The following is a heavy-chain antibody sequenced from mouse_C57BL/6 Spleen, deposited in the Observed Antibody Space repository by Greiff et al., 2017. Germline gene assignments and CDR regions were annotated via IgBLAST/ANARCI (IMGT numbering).Heavy chain of an antibody. J-gene: IGHJ4*01. D-gene: IGHD2-1*01. CDR1: GYTFTEYT. Sequence: QVQLQQSGAELVKPGASVKLSCKASGYTFTEYTIHWVKQRSGQGLEWIGWFYPGSGSIKYNEKFKDKATLTADKSSSTVYMELSRLTSEDSAVYFCARHEEGYGNYGDYAMDYWGQGTSVTVSS. CDR2: FYPGSGSI. V-gene: IGHV1-62-2*01. CDR3: ARHEEGYGNYGDYAMDY.